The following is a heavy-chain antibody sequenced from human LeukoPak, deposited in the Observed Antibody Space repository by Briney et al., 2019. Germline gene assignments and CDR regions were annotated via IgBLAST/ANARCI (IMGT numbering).Heavy chain of an antibody. CDR1: GLTLSDYY. Sequence: GSLRLSCAASGLTLSDYYMSWIRQAPGKGLEWIGEINHSGSTNYNPSLKSRVTISVDTSKNQFSLKLSSVTAADTAVYYCARGSYWGQGTLVTVSS. V-gene: IGHV4-34*01. J-gene: IGHJ4*02. CDR2: INHSGST. CDR3: ARGSY.